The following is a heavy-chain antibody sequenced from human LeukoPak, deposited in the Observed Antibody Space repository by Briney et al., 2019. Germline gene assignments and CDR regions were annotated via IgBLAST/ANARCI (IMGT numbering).Heavy chain of an antibody. D-gene: IGHD3-10*01. Sequence: SETLSLTCTVSGGSISSSSYYWGWIRQPPGKGLEWIGSIYYSGSTYYNPSLKSRVTISVDTSKNQFSLKLSSVTAAGAAVYYCASTSKIDYGSGSYYPYGMDVWGQGTTVTVSS. CDR1: GGSISSSSYY. V-gene: IGHV4-39*01. J-gene: IGHJ6*02. CDR2: IYYSGST. CDR3: ASTSKIDYGSGSYYPYGMDV.